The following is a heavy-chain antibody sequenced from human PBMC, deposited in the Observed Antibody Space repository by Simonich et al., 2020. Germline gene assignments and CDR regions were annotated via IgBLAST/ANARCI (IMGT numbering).Heavy chain of an antibody. CDR3: AKGLGGDWYFDL. Sequence: EVQLLESGGGLVQPGGSLRLSCAASGFTFSSYAMSWVRQAPGKGLEWVADISGSGGSTYYADSVKGRFTISRDNSKNTLYLQMNSLRAEDTAVYYCAKGLGGDWYFDLWGRGTLVTVSS. CDR1: GFTFSSYA. V-gene: IGHV3-23*01. CDR2: ISGSGGST. D-gene: IGHD3-16*01. J-gene: IGHJ2*01.